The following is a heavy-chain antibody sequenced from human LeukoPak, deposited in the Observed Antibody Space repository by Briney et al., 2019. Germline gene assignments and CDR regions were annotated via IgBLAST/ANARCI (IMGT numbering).Heavy chain of an antibody. Sequence: PGGSLRLSCAASGFTFSSYAMSWVRQAPGKGLEWVSAISGSAGSTYYADSVKGRFTISRDNSKNTLYLQMNGLRAEDTALYYCAKHYTTGWYADYWGQGTVVTVSS. CDR3: AKHYTTGWYADY. J-gene: IGHJ4*02. D-gene: IGHD6-19*01. V-gene: IGHV3-23*01. CDR2: ISGSAGST. CDR1: GFTFSSYA.